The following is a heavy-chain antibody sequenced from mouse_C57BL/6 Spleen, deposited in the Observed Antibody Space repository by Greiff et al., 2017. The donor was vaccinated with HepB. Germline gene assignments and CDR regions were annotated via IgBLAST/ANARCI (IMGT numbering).Heavy chain of an antibody. J-gene: IGHJ2*01. D-gene: IGHD1-1*01. CDR2: IDPENGDT. CDR1: GFNIKDDY. CDR3: TTSYYGSSYGDY. Sequence: EVQLQQSGAELVRPGASVKLSCTASGFNIKDDYMHWVKQRPEQGLEWIGWIDPENGDTEDASKFQGKATITADTSSNTAYLQLSSLTSEDTVVYYCTTSYYGSSYGDYWGQGTTLTVSS. V-gene: IGHV14-4*01.